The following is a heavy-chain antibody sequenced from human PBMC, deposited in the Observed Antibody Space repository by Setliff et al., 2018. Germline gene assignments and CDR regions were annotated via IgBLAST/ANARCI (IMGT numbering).Heavy chain of an antibody. Sequence: ASVKVSCKASGYTFTGYGISWVRQAPGQGLEWMGYINTHNGDTYYAQKLQGRVTLSTDTSTNTGYMELRSLRSDDTAMYYCARDADKYDSSENPIVDYWGQGTQVTVSS. CDR3: ARDADKYDSSENPIVDY. J-gene: IGHJ4*02. CDR2: INTHNGDT. V-gene: IGHV1-18*01. D-gene: IGHD3-22*01. CDR1: GYTFTGYG.